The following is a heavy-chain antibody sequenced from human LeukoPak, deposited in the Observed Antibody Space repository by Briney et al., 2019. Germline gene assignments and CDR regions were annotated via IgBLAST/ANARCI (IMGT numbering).Heavy chain of an antibody. J-gene: IGHJ4*02. CDR2: ISSSSSYI. Sequence: SGGSLRLSCAASGFTFSSVEMNWVRQAPGKGLEWVSSISSSSSYIYYADSVKGRFTISRDNAKNSLYLQMNSLRAEDTAVYYCAREGSGVAGHFDYWGQGTLVTVSS. D-gene: IGHD6-19*01. V-gene: IGHV3-21*01. CDR3: AREGSGVAGHFDY. CDR1: GFTFSSVE.